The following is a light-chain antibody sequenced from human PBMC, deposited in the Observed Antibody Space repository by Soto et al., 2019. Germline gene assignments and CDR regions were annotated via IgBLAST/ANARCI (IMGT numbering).Light chain of an antibody. CDR2: GAS. J-gene: IGKJ1*01. CDR1: QSVSSSY. Sequence: EIVLTQSPGTLSLSPGARATLSCRASQSVSSSYLAWYQQKPGQAPRLLLYGASSRATGIPDRFSGSGSGTDFTLTISRLEPEDFAVYYCQQYGSSPRTFGQGTKVEIK. V-gene: IGKV3-20*01. CDR3: QQYGSSPRT.